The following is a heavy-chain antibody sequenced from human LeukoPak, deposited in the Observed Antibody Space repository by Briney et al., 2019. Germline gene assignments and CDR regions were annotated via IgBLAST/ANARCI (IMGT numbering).Heavy chain of an antibody. Sequence: PGGSLRLSCAASGFTFSSYAVHWVRQAPGKGLEWVAVISYDGSNKYYADSVKGRFTISRDNSKNTLYLQMNSLRAEDTAVYYCARSIGKSFDYWGQGTLVTVSS. CDR2: ISYDGSNK. CDR3: ARSIGKSFDY. V-gene: IGHV3-30-3*01. J-gene: IGHJ4*02. D-gene: IGHD3-10*01. CDR1: GFTFSSYA.